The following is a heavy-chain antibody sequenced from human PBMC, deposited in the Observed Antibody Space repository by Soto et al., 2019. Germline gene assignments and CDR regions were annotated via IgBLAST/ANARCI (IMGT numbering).Heavy chain of an antibody. D-gene: IGHD2-2*01. V-gene: IGHV1-46*01. CDR2: INPSGGST. CDR3: ARQYQLQTSPGHYGMDV. J-gene: IGHJ6*02. CDR1: GYTFTSYY. Sequence: GASVKVSCKASGYTFTSYYMHWVRQAPGQGLEWMGIINPSGGSTSYAQKFQGRVTMTRDTSTSTVYMELSSLRSEDTAVYYCARQYQLQTSPGHYGMDVWGQGTTVTVSS.